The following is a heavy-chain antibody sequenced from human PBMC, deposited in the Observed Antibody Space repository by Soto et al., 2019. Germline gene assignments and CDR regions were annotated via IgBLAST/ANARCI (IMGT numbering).Heavy chain of an antibody. Sequence: EVQLVESGGGLVQPGGSLRLSCAASGFTFSDYWMSWVRQAPGKGLECVANIKTDGSEKYYVDPVKGRFTISRDNAKNSLYLQMNSLRAEATDVYYCASSMGREENDYWGQGTLVAVSS. V-gene: IGHV3-7*05. CDR2: IKTDGSEK. J-gene: IGHJ4*02. D-gene: IGHD2-15*01. CDR3: ASSMGREENDY. CDR1: GFTFSDYW.